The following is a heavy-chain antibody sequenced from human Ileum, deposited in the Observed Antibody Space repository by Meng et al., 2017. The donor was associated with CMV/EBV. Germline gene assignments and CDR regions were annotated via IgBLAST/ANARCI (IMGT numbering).Heavy chain of an antibody. J-gene: IGHJ5*02. V-gene: IGHV3-7*03. CDR3: AKVPRPNWFDP. CDR1: GFTLSRYW. CDR2: IKQDGSEK. Sequence: GESLKISCVASGFTLSRYWMSWVRQAPGKGLDWVATIKQDGSEKYYVDSVQGRFTISRDNSKNSLFLEMNSLRAEDTAVYHCAKVPRPNWFDPWGQGTLVTVSS.